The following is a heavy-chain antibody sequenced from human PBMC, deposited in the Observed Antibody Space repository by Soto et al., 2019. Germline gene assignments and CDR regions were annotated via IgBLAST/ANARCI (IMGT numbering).Heavy chain of an antibody. CDR2: IIPIFGTA. J-gene: IGHJ5*02. Sequence: ASVKVSCKASGGTFSSYAISWVRQAPGQGLEWMGGIIPIFGTANYAQKFQGRVTITADESTSTAYMELSSLSSEDTAVYYCARLSSSSSWYNWFDPWGQGTLVTVSS. CDR1: GGTFSSYA. CDR3: ARLSSSSSWYNWFDP. V-gene: IGHV1-69*13. D-gene: IGHD6-13*01.